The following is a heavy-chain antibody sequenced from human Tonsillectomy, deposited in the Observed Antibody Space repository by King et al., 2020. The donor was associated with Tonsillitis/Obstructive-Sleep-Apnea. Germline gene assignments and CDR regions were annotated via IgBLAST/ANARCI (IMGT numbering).Heavy chain of an antibody. CDR2: ISSSSSYT. V-gene: IGHV3-11*05. J-gene: IGHJ4*02. CDR3: ATVGGDCSSTSCYGGYFDY. D-gene: IGHD2-2*03. Sequence: VQLVESGGGLVKPGGSLRLSCAASGFTFSDYYISWIRQAPGKGLEWVSYISSSSSYTNYADSVKGRFTISRDNAKNSLYLQMNSLRAEDTAVYYCATVGGDCSSTSCYGGYFDYWGQGTLVTVSS. CDR1: GFTFSDYY.